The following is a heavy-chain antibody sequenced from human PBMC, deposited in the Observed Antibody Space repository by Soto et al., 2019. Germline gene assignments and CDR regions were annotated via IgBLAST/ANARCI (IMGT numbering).Heavy chain of an antibody. V-gene: IGHV1-8*01. D-gene: IGHD3-10*01. CDR1: GYTFTSYD. Sequence: QVQLVQSGAEVRTPGASVKVSCKASGYTFTSYDINWVRQATGQGPEWMGWMNPDSGNTGYVQKFQGRVTMTRNTDISTAYMELSSLSSEDTAVYYCARSVGGSNVNFDYWGQGTLVTVSS. CDR3: ARSVGGSNVNFDY. CDR2: MNPDSGNT. J-gene: IGHJ4*02.